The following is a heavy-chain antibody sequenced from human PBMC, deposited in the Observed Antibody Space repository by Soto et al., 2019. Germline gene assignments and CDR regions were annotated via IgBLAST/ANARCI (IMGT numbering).Heavy chain of an antibody. CDR1: GFTFSSHP. D-gene: IGHD3-22*01. CDR2: VSYDGSNK. CDR3: VRDQNYYDSSGSRLGYYYYGMDV. V-gene: IGHV3-30-3*01. J-gene: IGHJ6*02. Sequence: GGSLRLSCAASGFTFSSHPMHWVRQGPGKGLEWVAVVSYDGSNKYYADSVKGRFTISRDNSKNTLYVQMNSLRAEDTAVYYCVRDQNYYDSSGSRLGYYYYGMDVWGQGTTVTVSS.